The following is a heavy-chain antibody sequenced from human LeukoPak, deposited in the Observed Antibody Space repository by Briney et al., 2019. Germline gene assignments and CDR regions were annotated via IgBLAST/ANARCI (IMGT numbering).Heavy chain of an antibody. J-gene: IGHJ3*02. Sequence: SETLTLTCTVSGGSISRGGYYWSWIRQHPGKGLVWIGYIYYSGSTYYNPSLKSRVTISVDTSKNQFSLKLNSVTAADTAVYYCARVMGAGAFDIWGQGTMVTVSS. V-gene: IGHV4-31*03. D-gene: IGHD1-26*01. CDR1: GGSISRGGYY. CDR2: IYYSGST. CDR3: ARVMGAGAFDI.